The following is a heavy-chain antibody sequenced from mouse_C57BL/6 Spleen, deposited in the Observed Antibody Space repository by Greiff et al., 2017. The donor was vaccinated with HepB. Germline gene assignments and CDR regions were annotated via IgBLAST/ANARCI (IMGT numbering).Heavy chain of an antibody. J-gene: IGHJ1*03. D-gene: IGHD2-5*01. CDR2: IRLKSDNYAT. Sequence: EVQLQESGGGLVQPGGSMKLSCVASGFTFSNYWMNWVRQSPEKGLEWVAQIRLKSDNYATHYAESVKGRFTISRDDSKSSVYLQMNNLRAEDTGIYYCTAAYYSNYDEFFYWYFDVWGTGTTVTVSS. CDR3: TAAYYSNYDEFFYWYFDV. V-gene: IGHV6-3*01. CDR1: GFTFSNYW.